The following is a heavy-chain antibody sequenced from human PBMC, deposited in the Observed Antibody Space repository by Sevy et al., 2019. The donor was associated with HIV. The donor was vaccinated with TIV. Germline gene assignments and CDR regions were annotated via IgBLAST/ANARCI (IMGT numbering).Heavy chain of an antibody. CDR3: AKDGAYYGSHGTDV. CDR1: GFTFSYYD. Sequence: GGSLRLSCAASGFTFSYYDLNWVRQAPGKGLEWVSSISSGSSHIYYADSVKGRFTISRANAENSLFLQMNSLRAEDTAVYYCAKDGAYYGSHGTDVWGQGTTVTVSS. CDR2: ISSGSSHI. J-gene: IGHJ6*02. V-gene: IGHV3-21*04. D-gene: IGHD3-10*01.